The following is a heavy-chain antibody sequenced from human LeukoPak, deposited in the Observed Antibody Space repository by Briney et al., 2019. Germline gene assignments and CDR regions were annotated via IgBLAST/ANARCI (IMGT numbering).Heavy chain of an antibody. CDR1: GFTFCSYS. CDR3: AKSYYDSSGYYYFDY. V-gene: IGHV3-48*01. CDR2: ISSSSSTI. D-gene: IGHD3-22*01. J-gene: IGHJ4*02. Sequence: GGSLRLSCAASGFTFCSYSMNWVRQAPGKGLEWVSYISSSSSTIYYADSVKGRFTISRDNAKNSLYLQMNSLRAEDTAVYYCAKSYYDSSGYYYFDYWGQGTLVTVSS.